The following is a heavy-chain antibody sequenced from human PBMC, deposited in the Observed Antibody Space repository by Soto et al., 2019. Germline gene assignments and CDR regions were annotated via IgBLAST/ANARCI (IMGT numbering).Heavy chain of an antibody. CDR3: AKAPGFTTVTTEYYYYYMDV. D-gene: IGHD4-17*01. V-gene: IGHV3-23*01. CDR1: GFTFSSYA. J-gene: IGHJ6*03. CDR2: ISGSGGST. Sequence: PGGSLRLSCAAPGFTFSSYAMSWVRQAPGKGLEWVSAISGSGGSTYYADSVKGPFTISRDNSKNTLYLQMNSLRAEDTAVYYCAKAPGFTTVTTEYYYYYMDVWGIGTTVTVSS.